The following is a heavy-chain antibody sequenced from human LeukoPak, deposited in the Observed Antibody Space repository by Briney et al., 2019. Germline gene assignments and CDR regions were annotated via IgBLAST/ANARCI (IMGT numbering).Heavy chain of an antibody. Sequence: SETLSLTCTVSGGSISSYCWNWIWQPPGKGLEWVGRIYSSGSTDYNPSLWSRVTLSVHTSKNQFSLNLSPVTAAEPAVHYCAGVAKELGQAFEIWGQGTMVTVSS. J-gene: IGHJ3*02. CDR2: IYSSGST. D-gene: IGHD3-16*01. CDR3: AGVAKELGQAFEI. V-gene: IGHV4-4*07. CDR1: GGSISSYC.